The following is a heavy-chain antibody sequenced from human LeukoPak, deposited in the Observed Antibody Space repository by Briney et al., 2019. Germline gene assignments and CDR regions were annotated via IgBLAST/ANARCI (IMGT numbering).Heavy chain of an antibody. D-gene: IGHD6-6*01. J-gene: IGHJ6*03. CDR1: GFTFTSSA. V-gene: IGHV1-58*02. CDR2: IVVGSSNT. CDR3: AVPSRSPVYYYMDV. Sequence: GASVKVSCKASGFTFTSSAMQWVRQARGQRLEWIGWIVVGSSNTNYAQKLQERVTITRDMSTSTAYMELSSLRSEDTAVYYCAVPSRSPVYYYMDVWGKGTTVTVSS.